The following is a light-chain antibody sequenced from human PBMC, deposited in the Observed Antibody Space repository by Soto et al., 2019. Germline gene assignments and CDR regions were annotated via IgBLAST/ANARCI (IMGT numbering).Light chain of an antibody. J-gene: IGLJ3*02. V-gene: IGLV2-14*01. CDR3: SSDTSSGV. CDR1: SSDVGHNY. CDR2: EVS. Sequence: QSALTQPASVSVSPGQSITISCTGTSSDVGHNYVSWYQQHAGKAPKLIIYEVSYRPSGVSTRFSGSKSGNTASLTISGLQAEDEADYYCSSDTSSGVFGGGTKLTVL.